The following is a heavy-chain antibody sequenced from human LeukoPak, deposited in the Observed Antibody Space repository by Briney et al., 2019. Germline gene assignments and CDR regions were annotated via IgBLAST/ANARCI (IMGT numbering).Heavy chain of an antibody. D-gene: IGHD3-10*01. J-gene: IGHJ5*02. CDR2: INPSGGST. V-gene: IGHV1-46*01. Sequence: ASVKVSCKASGYTFTGYYMHWVRQAPGQGLEWMGWINPSGGSTSYAQKFQGRVTMTRDTSTSTVYMELSSLRSEDTAVYYCARAGEGSYGSGSYSWFDPWGQGTLVTVSS. CDR3: ARAGEGSYGSGSYSWFDP. CDR1: GYTFTGYY.